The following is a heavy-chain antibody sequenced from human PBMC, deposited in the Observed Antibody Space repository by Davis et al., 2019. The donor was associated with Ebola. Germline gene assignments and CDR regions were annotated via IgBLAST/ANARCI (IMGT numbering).Heavy chain of an antibody. CDR3: ARDTRLCGGDCYDDTFDM. D-gene: IGHD2-21*01. CDR1: GGSITTYF. CDR2: IHHSGSA. J-gene: IGHJ3*02. Sequence: PSETLSLTCTVSGGSITTYFWSWIRQPPGKGLEWVGYIHHSGSANSNPSRKSRVTFSFDTSKSQVSLKLTSVTAADTAVYYCARDTRLCGGDCYDDTFDMWGQGTMVIVSS. V-gene: IGHV4-59*12.